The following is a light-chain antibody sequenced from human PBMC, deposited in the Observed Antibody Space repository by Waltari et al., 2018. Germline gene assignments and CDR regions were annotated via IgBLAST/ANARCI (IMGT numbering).Light chain of an antibody. CDR1: QSISRY. CDR3: QHRSNWPPTWT. CDR2: DAS. Sequence: EIVLTQFPATLSLSPGERATLSCRASQSISRYLAWYQQKPGQAPRLLIYDASNRATDIPARFSGSGSGTDFTLTISSLEPEDFAGYYCQHRSNWPPTWTFGQGTKVEV. J-gene: IGKJ1*01. V-gene: IGKV3-11*01.